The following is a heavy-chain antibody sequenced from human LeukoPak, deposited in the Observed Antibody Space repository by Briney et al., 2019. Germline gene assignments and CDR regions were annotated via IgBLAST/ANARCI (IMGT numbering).Heavy chain of an antibody. J-gene: IGHJ4*02. CDR2: IYSGGST. V-gene: IGHV3-53*01. D-gene: IGHD3-10*01. Sequence: GGSLRLSCAASGFTFSEYYMNWIRQAPGKGLEWVSVIYSGGSTYYADSVKGRFTISRDNSKNTLYLQMNSLRAEDTAVYYCARGTPRGFGELSPRLFDYWGQGTLVTVSS. CDR1: GFTFSEYY. CDR3: ARGTPRGFGELSPRLFDY.